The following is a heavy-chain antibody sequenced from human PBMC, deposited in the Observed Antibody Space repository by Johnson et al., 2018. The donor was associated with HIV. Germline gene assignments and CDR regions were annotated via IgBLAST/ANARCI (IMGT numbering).Heavy chain of an antibody. CDR3: ARGTGDQWGLDAFDI. CDR1: GFTFSSYD. J-gene: IGHJ3*02. D-gene: IGHD7-27*01. V-gene: IGHV3-23*04. Sequence: VQLVESGGGLVQPGGSLRLSCAASGFTFSSYDMNWVRQAPGKGLEWVSGIPGINDSGGTIYYGDSVKGRFTISRDSPKNTVYLKMSRLRVEDTAVYYCARGTGDQWGLDAFDIWGQGTMVTVSS. CDR2: INDSGGTI.